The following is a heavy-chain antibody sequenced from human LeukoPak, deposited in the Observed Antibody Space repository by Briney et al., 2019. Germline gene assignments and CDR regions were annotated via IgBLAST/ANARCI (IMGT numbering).Heavy chain of an antibody. V-gene: IGHV3-20*04. J-gene: IGHJ4*02. CDR3: ARQYGGHHFDF. Sequence: GGPLRLSCAASGFTFDDYGMSWVRQAPGKGLEWVSGINWNGGSTGYADSVKGRFTISRDNAKNSLYLQMHILTTDDTAVFYCARQYGGHHFDFWGQGTLVSVSS. D-gene: IGHD4/OR15-4a*01. CDR2: INWNGGST. CDR1: GFTFDDYG.